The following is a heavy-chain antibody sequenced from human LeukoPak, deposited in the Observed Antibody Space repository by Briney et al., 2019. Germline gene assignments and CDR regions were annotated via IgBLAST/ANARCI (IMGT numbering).Heavy chain of an antibody. CDR2: INHSGST. CDR1: GGSFSGCY. V-gene: IGHV4-34*01. J-gene: IGHJ4*02. CDR3: ASRIAARPVGDY. D-gene: IGHD6-6*01. Sequence: SETLSLTCAVYGGSFSGCYWSWIRQPPGKGLEWIGEINHSGSTNYNPSLKSRVTISVDTSKNQFSLKLSSVTAADTAVYYCASRIAARPVGDYWGQGTLVIVSS.